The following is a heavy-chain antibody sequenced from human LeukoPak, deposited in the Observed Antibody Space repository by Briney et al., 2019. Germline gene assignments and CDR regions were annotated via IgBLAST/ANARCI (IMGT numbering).Heavy chain of an antibody. D-gene: IGHD3-22*01. CDR1: GFTVSSNY. CDR3: ARKTDSGGQGDX. V-gene: IGHV3-66*01. CDR2: IYSGGNT. Sequence: GGSLRLSCAASGFTVSSNYMSWVRQAPGKGLECVSVIYSGGNTYYADSVKGRFTISRDNSKNTLYLQMNSLRAEDTAVYYCARKTDSGGQGDXXGPGTLVTVXX. J-gene: IGHJ4*02.